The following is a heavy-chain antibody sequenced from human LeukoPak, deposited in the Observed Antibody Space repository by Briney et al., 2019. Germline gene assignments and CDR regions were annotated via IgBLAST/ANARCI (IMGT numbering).Heavy chain of an antibody. CDR2: ISYDGSNK. CDR1: GFTFSSYG. V-gene: IGHV3-30*03. J-gene: IGHJ4*02. CDR3: VRDPDALDF. Sequence: GGSLRLSCAASGFTFSSYGMHWVRQAPGKGLEWVAVISYDGSNKYYADSVKGRFTISRDNAKNSLYLQMNSLRDEDTAVYYCVRDPDALDFWGQGTPVTVSS.